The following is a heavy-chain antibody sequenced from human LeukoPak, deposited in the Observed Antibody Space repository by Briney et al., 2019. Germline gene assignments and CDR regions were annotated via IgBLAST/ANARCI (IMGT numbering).Heavy chain of an antibody. CDR2: ISSSGSTI. CDR3: ARLSGWVDY. D-gene: IGHD6-19*01. J-gene: IGHJ4*02. V-gene: IGHV3-48*03. Sequence: QPGGSLRLPCAASGFTFSGYEMNWVRQAPGKGLEWVSYISSSGSTIYYADSVKGRFTIFRDNAKNSLYLQMNSLRAEDTAVYYCARLSGWVDYWGQGTLVTVSS. CDR1: GFTFSGYE.